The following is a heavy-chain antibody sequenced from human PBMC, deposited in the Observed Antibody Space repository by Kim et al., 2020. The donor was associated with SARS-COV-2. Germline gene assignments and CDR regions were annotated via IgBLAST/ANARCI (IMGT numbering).Heavy chain of an antibody. J-gene: IGHJ6*02. D-gene: IGHD3-22*01. CDR3: ARVRDYYDSSGYYYYGMDV. V-gene: IGHV4-4*06. Sequence: SRVTMSVDTSKNQFSLKLSSVTAADTAVYYCARVRDYYDSSGYYYYGMDVWGQGTTVTVSS.